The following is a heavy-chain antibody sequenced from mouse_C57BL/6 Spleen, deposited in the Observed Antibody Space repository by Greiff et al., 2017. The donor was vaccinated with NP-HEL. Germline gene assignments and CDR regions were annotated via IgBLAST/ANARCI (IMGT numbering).Heavy chain of an antibody. CDR2: INPSNGGT. J-gene: IGHJ2*01. CDR1: GYTFTSYW. Sequence: QVQLQQSGTELVKPGASVKLSCKASGYTFTSYWMHWVKQRPGQGLEWIGNINPSNGGTNYNQKFKSKATLTVDKSSSTAYMQLSSLTSEDSAVYYWARKTAQAHYFDYWGQGTTLTVSS. V-gene: IGHV1-53*01. D-gene: IGHD3-2*02. CDR3: ARKTAQAHYFDY.